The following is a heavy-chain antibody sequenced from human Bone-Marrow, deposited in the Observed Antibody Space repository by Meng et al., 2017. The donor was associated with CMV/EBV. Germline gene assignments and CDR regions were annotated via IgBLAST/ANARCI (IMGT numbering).Heavy chain of an antibody. D-gene: IGHD1-14*01. V-gene: IGHV3-20*04. Sequence: GESLKISCAASGFTFDDYGMSWVRQAPGKGLEWVSGINWDGGSTGYADFVKGRFTISRDNSKNTLYLQMNSLRAEDTAVYYCARDLRHQPHYYYGMDVWGQGTTVTVSS. CDR2: INWDGGST. CDR1: GFTFDDYG. J-gene: IGHJ6*02. CDR3: ARDLRHQPHYYYGMDV.